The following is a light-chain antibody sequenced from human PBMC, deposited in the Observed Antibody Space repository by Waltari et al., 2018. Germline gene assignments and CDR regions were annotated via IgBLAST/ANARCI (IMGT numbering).Light chain of an antibody. J-gene: IGKJ4*01. CDR1: QGISYY. CDR2: DAS. Sequence: DIQMTQSPSSLPASVGDRVTITCRASQGISYYLNWYQQKPGKAPQRLIYDASSLQSGVPSRFSGSGSGTVFTLTISSLQPEDFATYYCLQYNSAPLTFGGGTKVEIK. CDR3: LQYNSAPLT. V-gene: IGKV1-17*01.